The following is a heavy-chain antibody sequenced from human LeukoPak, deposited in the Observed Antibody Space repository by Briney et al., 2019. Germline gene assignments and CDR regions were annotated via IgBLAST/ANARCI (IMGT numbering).Heavy chain of an antibody. J-gene: IGHJ4*02. D-gene: IGHD4-17*01. CDR2: IRYDGSNK. CDR3: AKDLFSLGPSYLTTGTLDY. Sequence: GGSLRLSCAASGFTFSSYGMHWVRQAPGKGLEWVAFIRYDGSNKYYADSVKCRFTISRDNSKNTLYLQMNSLRAEDTAVYYCAKDLFSLGPSYLTTGTLDYWGQGTLVTVPS. V-gene: IGHV3-30*02. CDR1: GFTFSSYG.